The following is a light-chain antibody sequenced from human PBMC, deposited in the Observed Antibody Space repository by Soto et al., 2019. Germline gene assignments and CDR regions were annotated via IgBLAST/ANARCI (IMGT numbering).Light chain of an antibody. J-gene: IGLJ2*01. V-gene: IGLV1-40*01. CDR2: GNS. CDR1: SSNIGAGYD. CDR3: QSYDSSLSVV. Sequence: QSVLTQPPSVSGAPGQRVTISCTGSSSNIGAGYDVHWYQQLPGTAPKLLIYGNSNRPSGVPDRFSGSKSGTSASLAITVLQAEDEADYYCQSYDSSLSVVFGGGTKLPVL.